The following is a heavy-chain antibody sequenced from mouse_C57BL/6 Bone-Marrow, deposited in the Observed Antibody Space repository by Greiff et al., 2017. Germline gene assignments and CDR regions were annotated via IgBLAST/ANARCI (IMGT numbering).Heavy chain of an antibody. J-gene: IGHJ4*01. CDR3: ASERGYDGYSYAMDY. D-gene: IGHD2-3*01. Sequence: EVQLVESGPELVKPGASVKISCKASGYSFTGYFMNWVKQSHGKSLEWIGRINPYNGDTFYNQKFKGKATLTVDKSSSTAHMELLSLTSEDFAVYYCASERGYDGYSYAMDYWGQGTSVTVSS. CDR2: INPYNGDT. CDR1: GYSFTGYF. V-gene: IGHV1-37*01.